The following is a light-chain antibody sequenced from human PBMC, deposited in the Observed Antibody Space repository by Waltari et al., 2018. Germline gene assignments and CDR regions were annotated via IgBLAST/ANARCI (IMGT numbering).Light chain of an antibody. J-gene: IGKJ4*01. V-gene: IGKV1-39*01. Sequence: DIQMTQSPSSLSASVGDSVTITCRASLTVSSTLNWDQQKPGKAPTLLVYGASILQSGVPPRFSGSGSGTDFSLTISSLQPEDFATYYCQQTNTVPLTFGGGTTVEIK. CDR1: LTVSST. CDR2: GAS. CDR3: QQTNTVPLT.